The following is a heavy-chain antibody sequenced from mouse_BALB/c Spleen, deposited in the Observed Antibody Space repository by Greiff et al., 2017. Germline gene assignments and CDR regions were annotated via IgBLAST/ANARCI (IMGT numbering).Heavy chain of an antibody. V-gene: IGHV2-9-2*01. CDR2: IWTGGVT. CDR1: GFSLTSYD. J-gene: IGHJ3*01. Sequence: QVQLKQSGPGLVAPSQSLSITCTVSGFSLTSYDISWIRQPPGKGLEWLGIIWTGGVTNYNSAFMSRLSISKDNSKSQVFLKMNSLQTDDTAIYYCVRGGSGFAYWGQGTLVTVSA. CDR3: VRGGSGFAY. D-gene: IGHD3-1*01.